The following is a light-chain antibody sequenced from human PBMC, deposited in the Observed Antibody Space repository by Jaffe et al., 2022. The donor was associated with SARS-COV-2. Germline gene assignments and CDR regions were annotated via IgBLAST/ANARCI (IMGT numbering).Light chain of an antibody. CDR3: QQYGDSLRT. CDR2: HAS. CDR1: QSVNSNY. J-gene: IGKJ1*01. Sequence: EIVLTQSPGTLSLSPGERATLSCRASQSVNSNYLAWYQQKPGQAPRLLFYHASNRAADIPDRFSGSGSGTDFTLTISRLEPEDFAVYYCQQYGDSLRTFGQGTKVEI. V-gene: IGKV3-20*01.